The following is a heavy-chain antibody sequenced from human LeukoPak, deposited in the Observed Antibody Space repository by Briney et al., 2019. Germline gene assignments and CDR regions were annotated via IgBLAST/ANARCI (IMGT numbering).Heavy chain of an antibody. CDR2: ISAYNGNT. CDR3: ARDSVNTAMVLHLFDY. D-gene: IGHD5-18*01. J-gene: IGHJ4*02. V-gene: IGHV1-18*01. CDR1: GYTFTSYG. Sequence: ASVKVSCKASGYTFTSYGISWVRQAPGQGLEWMGWISAYNGNTNYAQKLQGRVTMTTDTSTSTAYMELRSLRSDDTAVYYCARDSVNTAMVLHLFDYWGQGTLVTVSS.